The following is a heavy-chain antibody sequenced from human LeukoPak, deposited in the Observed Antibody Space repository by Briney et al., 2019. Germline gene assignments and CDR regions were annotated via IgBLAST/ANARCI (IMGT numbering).Heavy chain of an antibody. V-gene: IGHV4-34*01. J-gene: IGHJ5*02. CDR2: INHSGST. CDR1: GGSFSGYY. CDR3: ARGIAAAGKNNWFDP. D-gene: IGHD6-13*01. Sequence: SETLSLTCAVYGGSFSGYYWSWIRLPPGKGLEWIGEINHSGSTNYNPSLKSRVTISVDTSKNQFSLKLSSVTAADTAVYYCARGIAAAGKNNWFDPWGQGTLVTVSS.